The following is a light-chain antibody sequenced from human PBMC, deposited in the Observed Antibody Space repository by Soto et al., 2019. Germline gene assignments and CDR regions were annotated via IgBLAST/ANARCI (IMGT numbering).Light chain of an antibody. CDR1: SSDVGGYHY. Sequence: QSVLTQPASVSGSPGQSITISCTGTSSDVGGYHYVSWYQQHPGKSPKLMIYDVSNRPSGVSNRFSGSKSGHTASLTISGLQAEDEAYYYCSSYTRSSTLVFGGGTKLTVL. CDR3: SSYTRSSTLV. CDR2: DVS. J-gene: IGLJ2*01. V-gene: IGLV2-14*01.